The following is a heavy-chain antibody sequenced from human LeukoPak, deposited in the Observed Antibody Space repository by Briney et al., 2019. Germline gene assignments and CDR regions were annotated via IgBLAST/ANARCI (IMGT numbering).Heavy chain of an antibody. D-gene: IGHD3-22*01. CDR2: IYYSGST. V-gene: IGHV4-61*01. CDR3: ARKTYYYDSSGYYVLDY. CDR1: GGSVSSGSYY. J-gene: IGHJ4*02. Sequence: SETPSLTCTVSGGSVSSGSYYWSWIRQPPGKGLEWIGYIYYSGSTNYNPSLKSRVTISVDTSKNQFSLKLSSVTAADTAVYYCARKTYYYDSSGYYVLDYWGQGTLVTVSS.